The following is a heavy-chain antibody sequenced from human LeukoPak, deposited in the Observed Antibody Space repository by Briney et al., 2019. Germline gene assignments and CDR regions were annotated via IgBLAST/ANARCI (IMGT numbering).Heavy chain of an antibody. V-gene: IGHV3-74*01. CDR3: ARGGFCSGGSCPEDYYYYMDV. D-gene: IGHD2-15*01. CDR1: GFTFSNYW. J-gene: IGHJ6*03. CDR2: INSDGSST. Sequence: GGSLRLSCAASGFTFSNYWMHWVRQAPGKGLVWVSRINSDGSSTSYADSVKGRFTISRDNAKNTLYLQLNSLRAEDTAVYYCARGGFCSGGSCPEDYYYYMDVWGKGTTVTVSS.